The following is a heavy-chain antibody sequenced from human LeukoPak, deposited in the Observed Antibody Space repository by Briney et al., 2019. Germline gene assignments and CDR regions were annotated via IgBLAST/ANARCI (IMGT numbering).Heavy chain of an antibody. Sequence: GGSLRLSCAAYGFTFNYHSMNWVRQAPGKGLEWISYISRSGDTIYYADSVKGRFTISRDNANNSLYLQMNSLRDEDTAVYFCARLLKYYYDSSGYGEDWYFDLWDRGTLVTVSS. V-gene: IGHV3-48*02. J-gene: IGHJ2*01. CDR2: ISRSGDTI. CDR1: GFTFNYHS. CDR3: ARLLKYYYDSSGYGEDWYFDL. D-gene: IGHD3-22*01.